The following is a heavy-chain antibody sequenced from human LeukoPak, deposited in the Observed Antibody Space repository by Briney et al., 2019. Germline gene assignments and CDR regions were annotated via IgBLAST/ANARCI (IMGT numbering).Heavy chain of an antibody. Sequence: GASVKVSCKASGYTFTSYGISWVRQAPGQGLEWMGWISAYNGNTNYAQELQDRVTMTTDTSTSTAYMELRSLRSDDTAVYYCARGSGLGSGSYYNAVDYWGQGTLVTVSS. J-gene: IGHJ4*02. CDR3: ARGSGLGSGSYYNAVDY. CDR1: GYTFTSYG. CDR2: ISAYNGNT. V-gene: IGHV1-18*01. D-gene: IGHD3-10*01.